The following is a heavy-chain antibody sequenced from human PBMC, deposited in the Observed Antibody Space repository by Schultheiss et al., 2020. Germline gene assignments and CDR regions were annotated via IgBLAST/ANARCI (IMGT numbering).Heavy chain of an antibody. J-gene: IGHJ4*02. V-gene: IGHV3-23*01. CDR3: AKVYSYGRGYFDY. D-gene: IGHD5-18*01. Sequence: GESLKISCAASGFTFSGYGMHWVRQAPGKGLEWVSAISGSGGSTYYADSVKGRFTISRDNSKNTLYLQMNSLRAEDTAVYYCAKVYSYGRGYFDYWGQGTLVTVSS. CDR2: ISGSGGST. CDR1: GFTFSGYG.